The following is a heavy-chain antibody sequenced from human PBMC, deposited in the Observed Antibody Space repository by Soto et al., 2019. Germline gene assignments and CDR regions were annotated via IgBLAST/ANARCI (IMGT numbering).Heavy chain of an antibody. Sequence: PSETLSPTCEVSGYAISSGYYWGWIRQPPGKGLEWIGSAYHNGNANYNPSLESRVTISIDTSKNQFSLELTSVTAADTAVYYCATQSRNWGWGAFDVWGQGTMVTVS. D-gene: IGHD7-27*01. CDR3: ATQSRNWGWGAFDV. CDR1: GYAISSGYY. V-gene: IGHV4-38-2*01. CDR2: AYHNGNA. J-gene: IGHJ3*01.